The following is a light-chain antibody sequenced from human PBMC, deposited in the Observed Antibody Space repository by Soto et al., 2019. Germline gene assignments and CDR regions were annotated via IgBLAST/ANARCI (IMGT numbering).Light chain of an antibody. CDR3: QQYYRPWT. CDR2: WAS. CDR1: QSVLYSSNNKNY. Sequence: DIVMTQSPDSLAVSLGARATINCKSSQSVLYSSNNKNYLAWYQQKPGQPPKLLIYWASTRESGVPDRFSGSGSGTDFTLTISSLQAEDVAVYYCQQYYRPWTFGQGTKVEIK. J-gene: IGKJ1*01. V-gene: IGKV4-1*01.